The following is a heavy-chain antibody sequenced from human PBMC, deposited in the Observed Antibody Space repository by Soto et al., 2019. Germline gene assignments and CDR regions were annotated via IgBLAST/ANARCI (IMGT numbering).Heavy chain of an antibody. CDR3: ARTSGGNYSFGP. CDR2: MHHSRSP. J-gene: IGHJ5*02. Sequence: QVQLQESGPGLVKPSGTLSLTCAVSGDSITNNNWWTWVRQSPGKGLEWIGEMHHSRSPDYNPSLRNRVTILVDKAKNQFFLNLSSVTAADSAVYYCARTSGGNYSFGPWGQGTLVTVSS. CDR1: GDSITNNNW. V-gene: IGHV4-4*02. D-gene: IGHD3-10*01.